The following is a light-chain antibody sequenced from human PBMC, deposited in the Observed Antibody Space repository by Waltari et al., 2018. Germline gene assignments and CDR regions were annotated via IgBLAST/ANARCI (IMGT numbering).Light chain of an antibody. CDR3: QLAQRFPF. J-gene: IGKJ3*01. Sequence: QMTQSPLSVSASIGDRVAISCRASQDIASWLAGYQQHPGKAPRLLVYAASNLQSGVPSRFSGSGSGTNFTLTINSLQPEDFATYYCQLAQRFPFFGPGTKVDVK. CDR2: AAS. V-gene: IGKV1-12*01. CDR1: QDIASW.